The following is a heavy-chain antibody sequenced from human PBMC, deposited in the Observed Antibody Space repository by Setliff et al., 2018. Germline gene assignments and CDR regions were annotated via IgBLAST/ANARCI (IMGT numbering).Heavy chain of an antibody. D-gene: IGHD1-26*01. Sequence: GSLRLSCAASGFTFSSYAMSWVRQAPRKGLEWVSGISWNSGSIGYADSVKGRFTISRDNAKNSLYLQMNSLRAEDTAVYYCARDRGSGSYFLRYFDYWGQGTLVTVSS. CDR3: ARDRGSGSYFLRYFDY. J-gene: IGHJ4*02. V-gene: IGHV3-20*04. CDR2: ISWNSGSI. CDR1: GFTFSSYA.